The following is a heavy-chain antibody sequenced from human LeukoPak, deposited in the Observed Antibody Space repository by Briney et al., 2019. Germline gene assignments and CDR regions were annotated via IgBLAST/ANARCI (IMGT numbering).Heavy chain of an antibody. CDR2: IYYSGST. J-gene: IGHJ5*02. CDR3: ARAGYYGSGSYGDFDA. Sequence: PSQTLSLTCTVSGGSISSGDYYWSWIRQPPGKDLEWLGYIYYSGSTYYNPSLKSRVTISVDTSKNQFSLKLSSVTAADTAVYYCARAGYYGSGSYGDFDAWGQGTLVTVSS. V-gene: IGHV4-30-4*01. D-gene: IGHD3-10*01. CDR1: GGSISSGDYY.